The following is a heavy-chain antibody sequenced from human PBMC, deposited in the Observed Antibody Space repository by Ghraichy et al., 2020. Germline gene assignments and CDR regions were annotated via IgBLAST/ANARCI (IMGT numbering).Heavy chain of an antibody. CDR2: IKSKTDGGTT. Sequence: GGSLRLSCAASGFTFSSYSMNWVRQAPGKGLEWVGRIKSKTDGGTTDYAAPVKGRFTISRDDSKNTLYLQMNSLKTEDTAVYYCTTESPPGRYGSGSYRYYYYGMDVWGQGTTVTVSS. D-gene: IGHD3-10*01. CDR3: TTESPPGRYGSGSYRYYYYGMDV. V-gene: IGHV3-15*01. CDR1: GFTFSSYS. J-gene: IGHJ6*02.